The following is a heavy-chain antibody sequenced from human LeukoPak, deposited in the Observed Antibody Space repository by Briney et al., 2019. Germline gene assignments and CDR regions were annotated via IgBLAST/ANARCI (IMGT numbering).Heavy chain of an antibody. Sequence: ASVKVSCKASGYTFSRYGISWVRQAPGQGLEWMGWISAPNGNTNYAQKFQGRVAMTTDTSTSTAYMELRSLRSDDTAVYYCARQSMTGNERGDDAFDIWGQGTMVTVSS. D-gene: IGHD3-9*01. CDR1: GYTFSRYG. CDR3: ARQSMTGNERGDDAFDI. V-gene: IGHV1-18*01. CDR2: ISAPNGNT. J-gene: IGHJ3*02.